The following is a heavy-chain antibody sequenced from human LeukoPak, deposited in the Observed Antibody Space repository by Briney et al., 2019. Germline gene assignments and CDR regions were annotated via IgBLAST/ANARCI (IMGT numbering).Heavy chain of an antibody. D-gene: IGHD6-13*01. J-gene: IGHJ6*03. CDR1: GFTVGLNY. V-gene: IGHV3-53*01. CDR2: IYGDGST. CDR3: ARVAAAGTGIFVNFYYSMDI. Sequence: QTGGSLRLSCAASGFTVGLNYMSWVRQAPGKGLEWVSVIYGDGSTYYADSVRGRFTISRDKTKNTVFLQMSSLRVEDTATYYCARVAAAGTGIFVNFYYSMDIWGKGTTVTISS.